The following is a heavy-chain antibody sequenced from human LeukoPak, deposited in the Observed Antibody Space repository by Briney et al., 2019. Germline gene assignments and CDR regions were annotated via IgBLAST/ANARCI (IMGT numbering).Heavy chain of an antibody. V-gene: IGHV4-34*01. CDR2: INHSGST. J-gene: IGHJ4*02. CDR3: ARVRQDDYKRKPFDY. Sequence: SETLSLTCAVYGGSFSGYYWSWIRQPPGKGLEWIGEINHSGSTNYNPSLKSRVTISVHTSKNQFSLRLTSVTAADTAVYYCARVRQDDYKRKPFDYWGQGTLVTVSS. D-gene: IGHD5-24*01. CDR1: GGSFSGYY.